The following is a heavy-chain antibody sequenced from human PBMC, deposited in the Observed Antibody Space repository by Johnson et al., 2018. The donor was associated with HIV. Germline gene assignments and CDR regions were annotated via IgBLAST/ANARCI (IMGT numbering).Heavy chain of an antibody. CDR2: ISWNSGNI. Sequence: VQLVESGGGLIKPGGSLRLSCAASGFTFSSYAMSWVRQAPGKGLEWVSAISWNSGNIVYVDSVKGRFTISRDNAKNSLYLQMNSLRAEDTAVYYCARVLLHGDAFDIWGQGTMVTVSS. D-gene: IGHD3-10*01. V-gene: IGHV3-21*01. CDR1: GFTFSSYA. J-gene: IGHJ3*02. CDR3: ARVLLHGDAFDI.